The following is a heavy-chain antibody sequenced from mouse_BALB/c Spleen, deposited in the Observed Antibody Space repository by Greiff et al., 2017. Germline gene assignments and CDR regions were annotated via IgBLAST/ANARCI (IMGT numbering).Heavy chain of an antibody. V-gene: IGHV7-3*02. CDR2: IRNKANGYTT. Sequence: EVKLMESGGGLVQPGGSLRLSCATSGFTFTDYYMSWVRQPPGKALEWLGFIRNKANGYTTEYSASVKGRFTISRDNSQSILYLQMNTLRAEDSATYYCARDKGGAYYFDYWGQGTTLTVSS. CDR1: GFTFTDYY. CDR3: ARDKGGAYYFDY. D-gene: IGHD6-1*01. J-gene: IGHJ2*01.